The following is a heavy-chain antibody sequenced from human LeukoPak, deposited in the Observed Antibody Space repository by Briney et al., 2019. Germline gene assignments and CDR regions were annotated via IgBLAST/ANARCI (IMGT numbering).Heavy chain of an antibody. CDR3: VKAIPNTSGWSPYYYGMDV. CDR2: INPDGTVT. V-gene: IGHV3-74*01. J-gene: IGHJ6*02. D-gene: IGHD6-19*01. CDR1: GFTFSSYW. Sequence: PGGSLRLSCAASGFTFSSYWMHWVRQAPGKGLVWVSPINPDGTVTTYADSVKGRFTISRDNSMSTLYLHMSSLRVEDTAVYYCVKAIPNTSGWSPYYYGMDVWGQGTTVTVSS.